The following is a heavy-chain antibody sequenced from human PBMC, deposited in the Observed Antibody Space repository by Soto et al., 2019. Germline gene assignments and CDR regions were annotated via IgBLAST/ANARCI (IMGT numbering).Heavy chain of an antibody. J-gene: IGHJ3*02. CDR2: ISYDGSNK. CDR3: AKVIYYYGSGSPDAFAI. CDR1: GFTFSSYG. D-gene: IGHD3-10*01. Sequence: GGSLRLSCAASGFTFSSYGMHWVRQAPGKGLEWVAVISYDGSNKYYADSVKGRFTISRDNSKNTLYLQMNSLRAEDTAVYYCAKVIYYYGSGSPDAFAIWGQGTMVTVSS. V-gene: IGHV3-30*18.